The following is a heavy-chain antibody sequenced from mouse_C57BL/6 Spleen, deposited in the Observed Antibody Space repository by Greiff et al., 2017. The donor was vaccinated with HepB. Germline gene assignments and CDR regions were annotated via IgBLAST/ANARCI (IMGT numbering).Heavy chain of an antibody. CDR3: ARTTGRRYFDD. J-gene: IGHJ2*01. V-gene: IGHV1-63*01. D-gene: IGHD2-12*01. Sequence: QVQLKESGAELVRPGTSVKMSCKASGYTFTNYWIGWAKQRPGHGLEWIGDIYPGGGYTNYNEKFKGKATLTADKSSSTAYMQYSSLTSDDAAIYYCARTTGRRYFDDWCQGTTPPVAS. CDR1: GYTFTNYW. CDR2: IYPGGGYT.